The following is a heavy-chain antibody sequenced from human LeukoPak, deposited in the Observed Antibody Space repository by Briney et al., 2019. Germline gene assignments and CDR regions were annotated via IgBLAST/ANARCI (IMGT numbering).Heavy chain of an antibody. J-gene: IGHJ4*02. D-gene: IGHD1-26*01. Sequence: GGALRLSCAASGFTFSAYSMNWGRQAPGKGVEGVSYITSGSRYIYYADSVKGRFTISRDNAKNSLYLQMNSLRAEDTAVYYCARDSDSGSYYYYWGQGTLVTVSS. V-gene: IGHV3-21*01. CDR3: ARDSDSGSYYYY. CDR1: GFTFSAYS. CDR2: ITSGSRYI.